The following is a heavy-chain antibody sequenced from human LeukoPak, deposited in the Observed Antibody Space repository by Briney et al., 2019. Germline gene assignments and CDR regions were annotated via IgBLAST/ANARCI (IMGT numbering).Heavy chain of an antibody. CDR3: ARDDNWNVYYYYYYGMDV. V-gene: IGHV1-18*01. CDR1: GYTFTSYG. CDR2: ISAYNGNT. J-gene: IGHJ6*02. D-gene: IGHD1-20*01. Sequence: GASVKVSCKASGYTFTSYGISWVRQAPGQGLEWMGWISAYNGNTNYAQKLQGRVTMTTDTSTSTAYMELRSLRYDDTAVYYCARDDNWNVYYYYYYGMDVWGQGTTVTVSS.